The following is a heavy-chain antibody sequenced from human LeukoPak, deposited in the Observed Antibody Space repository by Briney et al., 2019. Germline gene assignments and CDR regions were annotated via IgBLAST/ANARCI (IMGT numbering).Heavy chain of an antibody. CDR2: IRGSGDMT. D-gene: IGHD5-18*01. CDR1: GFTFTNYA. J-gene: IGHJ4*02. V-gene: IGHV3-23*01. Sequence: GGSLRLSCATSGFTFTNYAMSWARQAPGKGLEWVSAIRGSGDMTYYADSVKGRFTVARDNSKTTLYLQMNSLRAEDTAVYYCARARGYSYANEFHLDYWGQGTLVTVSS. CDR3: ARARGYSYANEFHLDY.